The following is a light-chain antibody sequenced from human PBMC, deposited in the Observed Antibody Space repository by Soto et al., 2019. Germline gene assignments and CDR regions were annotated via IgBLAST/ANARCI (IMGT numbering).Light chain of an antibody. Sequence: DIQMTQSPSTLSASVGDRVTITCRASQSISTWLAWYQQKPGKAPKLLIYSASDLESGVPSRFSRSGFGSEFPPTNTSLQADDFATYCCQHYNSYSEAFGQGTKVDIK. CDR2: SAS. CDR1: QSISTW. CDR3: QHYNSYSEA. V-gene: IGKV1-5*03. J-gene: IGKJ1*01.